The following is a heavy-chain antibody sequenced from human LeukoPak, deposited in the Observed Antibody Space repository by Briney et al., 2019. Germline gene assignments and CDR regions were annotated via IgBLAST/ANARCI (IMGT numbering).Heavy chain of an antibody. J-gene: IGHJ3*01. CDR2: IYSGGST. V-gene: IGHV3-66*01. CDR1: GFTVSSNY. Sequence: GGSLRLSCAASGFTVSSNYMSWVRQAPGKGLEWVSVIYSGGSTYYADPVKGRFTISRDNSKNTLYLQMNSLRAEDTAVYYCARADEDSSNSFYVWGSYRYQSLWGQGTMVTVSS. CDR3: ARADEDSSNSFYVWGSYRYQSL. D-gene: IGHD3-16*02.